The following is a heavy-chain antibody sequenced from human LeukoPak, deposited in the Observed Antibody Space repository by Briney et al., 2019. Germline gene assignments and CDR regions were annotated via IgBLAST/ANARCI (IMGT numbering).Heavy chain of an antibody. CDR3: ARRAMVRGVISFDY. CDR2: IYPGDSDT. CDR1: GYSFTRYW. V-gene: IGHV5-51*01. D-gene: IGHD3-10*01. J-gene: IGHJ4*02. Sequence: GEYLKIYCKGSGYSFTRYWIGWVRPMPGKGMEWMGIIYPGDSDTSYTPSFQGQVTISADKSISTAYLQWSSLKAADTAMYYCARRAMVRGVISFDYWGQGTLVTVSS.